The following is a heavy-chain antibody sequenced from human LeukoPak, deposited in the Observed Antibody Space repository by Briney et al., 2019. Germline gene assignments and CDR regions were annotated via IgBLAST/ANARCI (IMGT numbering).Heavy chain of an antibody. CDR2: ISGSGGST. Sequence: GGSLRLSCAASGFTLSSYAMSWVRQGPGQGLERVSVISGSGGSTYYADPVKGRFTISRDNSKNALYLQMNSLTAEDTAVYYCAKEWNDSSGYYYYFDYCCQGTLVTVSS. D-gene: IGHD3-22*01. V-gene: IGHV3-23*01. CDR3: AKEWNDSSGYYYYFDY. J-gene: IGHJ4*02. CDR1: GFTLSSYA.